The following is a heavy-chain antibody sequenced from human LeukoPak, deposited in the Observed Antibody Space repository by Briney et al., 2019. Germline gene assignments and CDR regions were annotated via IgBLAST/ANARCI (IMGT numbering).Heavy chain of an antibody. D-gene: IGHD6-19*01. CDR1: VYSIRSGYY. CDR3: ARSGKSTGLI. CDR2: IYHSGST. Sequence: PSETLSLTCAVSVYSIRSGYYWAWIRPPPGKGLEWIGSIYHSGSTYYNSSLKSRVTISRDTPKNQFSLDLSSVTAADTAVYYCARSGKSTGLIWGQGTLVTVSS. J-gene: IGHJ4*02. V-gene: IGHV4-38-2*01.